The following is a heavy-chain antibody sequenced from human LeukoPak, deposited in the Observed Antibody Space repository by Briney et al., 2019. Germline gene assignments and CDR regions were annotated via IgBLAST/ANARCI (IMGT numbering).Heavy chain of an antibody. J-gene: IGHJ4*02. CDR1: GYTFTGYY. CDR2: INPNSGGT. Sequence: ASVKVSCKASGYTFTGYYMHWVRQAPGQGLEWMGWINPNSGGTNYAQKFQGRVTMTRDTSISTAYMELSRLRSDDTAVYYCARDPSDYGDYRIDYWGQGTLVTVSS. CDR3: ARDPSDYGDYRIDY. D-gene: IGHD4-17*01. V-gene: IGHV1-2*02.